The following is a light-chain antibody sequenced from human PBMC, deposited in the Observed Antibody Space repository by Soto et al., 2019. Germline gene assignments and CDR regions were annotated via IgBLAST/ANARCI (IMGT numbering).Light chain of an antibody. Sequence: QSALTQPASVSGSPGQSIAISCTGTSSVVGAYDFVSWYQQHPDKAPKLLIYEVSNRPSGVSDRFSGSKSVNTATLTISGLQAEDEADYSCSSHTTSNTRVFRTGTKVTVL. J-gene: IGLJ1*01. CDR3: SSHTTSNTRV. V-gene: IGLV2-14*03. CDR1: SSVVGAYDF. CDR2: EVS.